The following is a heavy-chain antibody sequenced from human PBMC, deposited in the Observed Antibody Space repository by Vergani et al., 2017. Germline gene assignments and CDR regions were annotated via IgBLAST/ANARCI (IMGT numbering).Heavy chain of an antibody. J-gene: IGHJ5*02. CDR2: VSFRGDT. CDR1: GASVNSYY. Sequence: QVKLQESGPGLVKPSETLSLTCTVSGASVNSYYWSWIRQPPGKGLEWMGYVSFRGDTLYDPSVKGRMTITLNTSSNQFSLYLTSGTAADTAVYYCASDTHSGQRADRWGQGILVTVTS. CDR3: ASDTHSGQRADR. D-gene: IGHD6-19*01. V-gene: IGHV4-59*02.